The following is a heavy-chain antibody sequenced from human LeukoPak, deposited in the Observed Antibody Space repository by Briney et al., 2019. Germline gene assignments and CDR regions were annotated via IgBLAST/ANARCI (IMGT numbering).Heavy chain of an antibody. CDR1: GFTFSSYW. CDR3: ARDKSDIVVVPAANYYYYYYMDV. V-gene: IGHV3-74*01. CDR2: INSDGSST. D-gene: IGHD2-2*01. J-gene: IGHJ6*03. Sequence: PGGSLRLSCAASGFTFSSYWMHWVRQAPGKGLVWVSRINSDGSSTSYADSVKGRFTISRDNAKNSLYLQMNSLRAEDTAVYYCARDKSDIVVVPAANYYYYYYMDVWGKGTTVTVSS.